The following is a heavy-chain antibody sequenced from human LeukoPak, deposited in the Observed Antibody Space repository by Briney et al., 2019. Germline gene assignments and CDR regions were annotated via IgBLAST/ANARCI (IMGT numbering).Heavy chain of an antibody. CDR1: GGSISSYY. CDR2: IYYSGST. V-gene: IGHV4-59*01. D-gene: IGHD3-16*02. CDR3: AAYDYVWGSYRSVDY. J-gene: IGHJ4*02. Sequence: TPSETLSLTCTDSGGSISSYYWSWIRQPPGKGLEWIGYIYYSGSTNYNPSLKSRVTISVDTSKNQFSLKLSSVTAADTAVYYCAAYDYVWGSYRSVDYWGQGTLVTVSS.